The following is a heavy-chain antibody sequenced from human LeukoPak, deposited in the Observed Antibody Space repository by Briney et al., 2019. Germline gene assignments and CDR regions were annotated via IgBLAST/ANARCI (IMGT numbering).Heavy chain of an antibody. CDR2: ITPILGIA. Sequence: ASVKVSCKASGGTFSSYAISWVRQAPGQGLEWMGRITPILGIANYAQKFQGRVTITADKSTSTAYMELSSLRSEDTAVYYCARAGGVVTVLRYFDLWGRGTLVTVSS. CDR3: ARAGGVVTVLRYFDL. J-gene: IGHJ2*01. CDR1: GGTFSSYA. V-gene: IGHV1-69*04. D-gene: IGHD4-23*01.